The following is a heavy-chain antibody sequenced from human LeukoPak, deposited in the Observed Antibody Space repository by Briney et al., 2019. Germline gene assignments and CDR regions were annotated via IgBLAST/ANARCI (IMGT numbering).Heavy chain of an antibody. CDR3: ARGYYHDSSGYWDY. CDR1: KFTFSTSA. CDR2: ISGSGAKA. J-gene: IGHJ4*02. Sequence: PGGSLRLACAAPKFTFSTSALSWVRQAPGGGLEWVSGISGSGAKAYYSDSVKGRFTISRDNSKSILYLQMNSLRAEDTAVYYCARGYYHDSSGYWDYWGQGTLVTVSS. D-gene: IGHD3-22*01. V-gene: IGHV3-23*01.